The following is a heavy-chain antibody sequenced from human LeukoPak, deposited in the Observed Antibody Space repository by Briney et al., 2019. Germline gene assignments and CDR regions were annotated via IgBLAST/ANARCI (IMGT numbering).Heavy chain of an antibody. CDR1: GYTFTSYD. V-gene: IGHV1-8*01. Sequence: ASVKVSCKASGYTFTSYDINWVRQATGQGLEWMGWMNPNGGNTGYAQKFQGRVTMTRNTSISTAYMELSSLRSEDTAVYYCARAGIAARSPFGYWGQGTLVTVSS. D-gene: IGHD6-6*01. CDR3: ARAGIAARSPFGY. J-gene: IGHJ4*02. CDR2: MNPNGGNT.